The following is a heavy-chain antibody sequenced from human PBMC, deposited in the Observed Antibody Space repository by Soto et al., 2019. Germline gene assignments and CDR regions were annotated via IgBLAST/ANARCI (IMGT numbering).Heavy chain of an antibody. CDR1: GGSISGSTYS. D-gene: IGHD3-22*01. CDR3: ARGSNRNGYYEGFDN. J-gene: IGHJ5*02. V-gene: IGHV4-30-2*01. Sequence: QLQLQESGSGLVKPSQTLSLTCGISGGSISGSTYSWNWIRQPPGKGLEWIGHIYHSGVTNYNPSLKRRVTISVDRSKNEFSLKLSSVTAADTAVYYCARGSNRNGYYEGFDNWGQGTLATVSS. CDR2: IYHSGVT.